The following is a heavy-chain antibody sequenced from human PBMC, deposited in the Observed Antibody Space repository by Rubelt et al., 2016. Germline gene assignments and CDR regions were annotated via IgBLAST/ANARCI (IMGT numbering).Heavy chain of an antibody. V-gene: IGHV2-70*01. Sequence: QVTLRESGPALVKPTQTLTLTCTFSGFSLSTSGMCVSWIRQPPGKALRWLALIDWDDDKYYTTSLKPRLTISKHTSKNQVVLTMTNMDPVDTATYYCARGGTGWYYYGMDVWGQGTTVTVSS. CDR1: GFSLSTSGMC. J-gene: IGHJ6*02. CDR2: IDWDDDK. CDR3: ARGGTGWYYYGMDV. D-gene: IGHD1-14*01.